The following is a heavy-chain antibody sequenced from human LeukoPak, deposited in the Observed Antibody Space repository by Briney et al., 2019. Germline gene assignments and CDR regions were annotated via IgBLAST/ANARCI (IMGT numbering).Heavy chain of an antibody. CDR1: GGTFSSYA. D-gene: IGHD2-21*02. Sequence: ASVKVSCKASGGTFSSYAISWVRQAPGQGLEWMGRIIPILGIANYAQKFQGRVTITADKSTSTAYMELSSLRSEDTAVYYCARDGGGLAYCGGDCYSVLYYYGMDVWGQGTTVTVSS. CDR2: IIPILGIA. V-gene: IGHV1-69*04. CDR3: ARDGGGLAYCGGDCYSVLYYYGMDV. J-gene: IGHJ6*02.